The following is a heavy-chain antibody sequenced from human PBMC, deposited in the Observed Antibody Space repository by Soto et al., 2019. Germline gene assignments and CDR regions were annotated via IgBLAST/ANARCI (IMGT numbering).Heavy chain of an antibody. J-gene: IGHJ4*02. Sequence: ASVKVSCKASGYTFTSYAMHWVRQAPGQRLEWMGWINAGNGNTKYSKKYQGRDTITRDTSASTAYMELSSLRSEDTVVYYCARAPYGSGSYYGYWGQGTLVTVSS. CDR2: INAGNGNT. D-gene: IGHD3-10*01. CDR3: ARAPYGSGSYYGY. V-gene: IGHV1-3*01. CDR1: GYTFTSYA.